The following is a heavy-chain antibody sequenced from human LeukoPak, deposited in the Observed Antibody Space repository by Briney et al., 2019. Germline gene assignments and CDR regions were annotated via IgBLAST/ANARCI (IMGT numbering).Heavy chain of an antibody. V-gene: IGHV1-18*01. J-gene: IGHJ4*02. CDR3: ARDCGITSCSLFDH. D-gene: IGHD2-2*01. CDR2: ISVYNGNT. CDR1: GYTFTSYG. Sequence: GASVKVSCKASGYTFTSYGISWVRQAPGQGLEWMGWISVYNGNTNYAQKLQGRVTVTTDTSTSTAYMELRSLRSDDTAVYYCARDCGITSCSLFDHWGQGILVTVSS.